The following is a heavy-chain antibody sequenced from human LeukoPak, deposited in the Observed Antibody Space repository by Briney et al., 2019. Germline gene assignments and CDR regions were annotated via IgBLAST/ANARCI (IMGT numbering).Heavy chain of an antibody. CDR1: GYTFTGSY. CDR3: ARLSYDSSGYYHWFDP. Sequence: GASVKVSCKASGYTFTGSYMHWVRQAPGQGLEWMGWINPNSGGTNYAQKFQGRVTMTRDTSISTAYMELSRLRSDDTAVYYCARLSYDSSGYYHWFDPWGPGTLVTVSS. V-gene: IGHV1-2*02. D-gene: IGHD3-22*01. J-gene: IGHJ5*02. CDR2: INPNSGGT.